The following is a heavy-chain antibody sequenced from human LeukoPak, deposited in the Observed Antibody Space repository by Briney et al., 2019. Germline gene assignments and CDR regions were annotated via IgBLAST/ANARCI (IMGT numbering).Heavy chain of an antibody. CDR1: GFTFSTYA. J-gene: IGHJ5*02. CDR3: AREYSSGWKNWFDP. D-gene: IGHD6-19*01. CDR2: ISYDGSEK. Sequence: GGSLRLSCAASGFTFSTYAMHWVRQAPGKGLEWVGVISYDGSEKYYADSVRGRFTISRDNSKNTLYLQMSSLRSDDMAVYYCAREYSSGWKNWFDPRGQGTLVTVSS. V-gene: IGHV3-30*04.